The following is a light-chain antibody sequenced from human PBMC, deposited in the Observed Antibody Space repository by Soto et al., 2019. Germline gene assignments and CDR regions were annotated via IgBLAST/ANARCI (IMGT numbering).Light chain of an antibody. CDR2: KAS. CDR1: QTISSW. Sequence: DLQMTQSPSTLSASVGDSVAITCRASQTISSWLAWYQQKPGKAPKLLIYKASTLKSGVPSRFSGSGSGTELTITISSLQPDDFETDDCQHYNSYSEAFGQGTKVDIK. J-gene: IGKJ1*01. V-gene: IGKV1-5*03. CDR3: QHYNSYSEA.